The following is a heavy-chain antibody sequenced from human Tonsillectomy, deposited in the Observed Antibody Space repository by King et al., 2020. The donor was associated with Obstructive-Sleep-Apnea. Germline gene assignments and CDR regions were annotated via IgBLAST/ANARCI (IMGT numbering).Heavy chain of an antibody. CDR1: GGSISSYY. CDR2: INYSGST. D-gene: IGHD2-21*02. V-gene: IGHV4-59*01. CDR3: ASKPCGGDCYSSWYFDL. J-gene: IGHJ2*01. Sequence: VQLQESGPGLVKPSENLSLTCTVSGGSISSYYWSWIRQPPGKGLEWIGYINYSGSTNYNPSLKSRVTISVDTSKNQFSLKLSSVTAADTAVYYCASKPCGGDCYSSWYFDLWGRGTLVIVSP.